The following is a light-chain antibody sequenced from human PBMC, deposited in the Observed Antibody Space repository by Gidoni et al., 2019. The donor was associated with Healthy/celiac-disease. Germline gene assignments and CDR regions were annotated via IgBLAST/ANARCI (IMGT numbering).Light chain of an antibody. V-gene: IGLV2-14*03. CDR2: DVN. J-gene: IGLJ1*01. CDR1: SSDVGDYDF. Sequence: QSALTPPASVSGSPGPSITISCTGSSSDVGDYDFVSWYHQPPGKVPILIVYDVNNRPSGVSNRFSGSKSGNTASLTISGLQAEDEADYYCSSYTSISTQVFGTGTKVTVL. CDR3: SSYTSISTQV.